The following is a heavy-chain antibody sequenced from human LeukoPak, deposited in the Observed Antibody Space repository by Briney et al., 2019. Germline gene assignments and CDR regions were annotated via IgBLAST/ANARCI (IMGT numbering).Heavy chain of an antibody. V-gene: IGHV4-4*02. CDR1: GGSISSRNW. J-gene: IGHJ4*02. D-gene: IGHD6-13*01. CDR2: ISHTGGT. CDR3: AREAHSSSWNSIDY. Sequence: SETLSLTCAVSGGSISSRNWWTWVRQPPGKGLEWIGEISHTGGTSYTPSLKSRVTISVDTSKNQFSLKLSSVTAADTAVYYCAREAHSSSWNSIDYWGQGTLVTVSS.